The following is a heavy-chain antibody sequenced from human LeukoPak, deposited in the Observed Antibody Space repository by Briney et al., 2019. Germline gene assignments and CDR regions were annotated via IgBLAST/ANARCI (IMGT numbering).Heavy chain of an antibody. Sequence: SGPTLVKPTQTLTLTCTFSGFSFSASGVGVGWIRQAPGKALESLALIYWNDDKRYSPSLKSRLTISKDTSKNQVVLKMTNMELVDTATYYCAHQSRVWGSYRYTPYSDYWGQGAPVTVSS. CDR3: AHQSRVWGSYRYTPYSDY. D-gene: IGHD3-16*02. CDR2: IYWNDDK. V-gene: IGHV2-5*01. CDR1: GFSFSASGVG. J-gene: IGHJ4*02.